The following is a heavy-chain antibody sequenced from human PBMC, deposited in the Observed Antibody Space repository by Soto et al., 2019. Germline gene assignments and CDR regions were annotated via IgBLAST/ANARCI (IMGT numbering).Heavy chain of an antibody. CDR3: ARDRDFWSGYFTRYYYYGIDV. CDR2: INPGGGSP. J-gene: IGHJ6*02. D-gene: IGHD3-3*01. CDR1: GCTFTSYY. V-gene: IGHV1-46*01. Sequence: ASVKVSGKASGCTFTSYYIHWVRQAPGQGLEWMGVINPGGGSPNYAQRFQGRVTMTSDTSTSTVYMELTSLRSEDTAVYYCARDRDFWSGYFTRYYYYGIDVWGQGTTVTSP.